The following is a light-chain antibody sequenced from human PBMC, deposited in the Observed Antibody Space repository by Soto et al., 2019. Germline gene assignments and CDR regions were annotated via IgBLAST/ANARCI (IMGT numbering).Light chain of an antibody. V-gene: IGLV2-14*03. Sequence: QSALTQPASVSGSPGQSIAVSCTGSSSDVGGSDSVSWYQHHPGKAPKLMIXDVXXRPSGVSDRFSGSKSGNTASLTISGXXXXXXXXXXCSSYTSGSTLVFGGGTKLTVL. J-gene: IGLJ3*02. CDR1: SSDVGGSDS. CDR3: SSYTSGSTLV. CDR2: DVX.